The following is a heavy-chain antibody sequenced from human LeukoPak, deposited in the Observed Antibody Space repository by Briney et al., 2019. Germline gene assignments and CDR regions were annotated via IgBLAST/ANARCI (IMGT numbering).Heavy chain of an antibody. D-gene: IGHD4-11*01. CDR3: AKVADYSNYYYYYYMDV. Sequence: GGSLRLSCAASGFTFSSYAMSWVRQAPGKGLEWVSAISGSGGSTYYADSVKGRFTISRDNSKNTLYLKMNSMRAEDTAVYYCAKVADYSNYYYYYYMDVWGKGTTVTVSS. CDR2: ISGSGGST. CDR1: GFTFSSYA. J-gene: IGHJ6*03. V-gene: IGHV3-23*01.